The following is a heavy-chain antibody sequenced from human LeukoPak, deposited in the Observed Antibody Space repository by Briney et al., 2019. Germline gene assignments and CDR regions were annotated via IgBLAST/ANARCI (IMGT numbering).Heavy chain of an antibody. CDR2: INPSGGST. J-gene: IGHJ4*02. Sequence: ASVKVSCKASGYTFTSYYMHWVRQAPGQGLEWMGIINPSGGSTSYAQKFQGRVTMTRDTSTSTVYMELSSLRSEDTAVYYCARDLELERNRWNYFESWGLGTLVTVSS. CDR3: ARDLELERNRWNYFES. CDR1: GYTFTSYY. V-gene: IGHV1-46*01. D-gene: IGHD1-1*01.